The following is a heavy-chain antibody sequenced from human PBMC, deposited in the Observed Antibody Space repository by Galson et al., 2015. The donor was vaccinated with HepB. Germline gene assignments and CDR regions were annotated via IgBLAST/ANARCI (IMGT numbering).Heavy chain of an antibody. D-gene: IGHD1-26*01. Sequence: SETLSLTCTVSGGSISSYYWSWIRQPPGKGLEWIGYIYYSGSTNYNPSLKSRVTISVDTSKNQFSLKLSSVTAADTAVYYCARDVGAIPGGDFYGMDVWGQGTTVTVSS. V-gene: IGHV4-59*01. J-gene: IGHJ6*02. CDR2: IYYSGST. CDR1: GGSISSYY. CDR3: ARDVGAIPGGDFYGMDV.